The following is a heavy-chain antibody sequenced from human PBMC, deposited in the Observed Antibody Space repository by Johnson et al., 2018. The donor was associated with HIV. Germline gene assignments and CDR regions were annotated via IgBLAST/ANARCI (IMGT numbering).Heavy chain of an antibody. CDR1: GFTFDDYD. V-gene: IGHV3-20*04. CDR3: ARSIVVVINDAFDI. CDR2: INWNGGST. J-gene: IGHJ3*02. Sequence: VQLVESGGGVVRPGGSLRLSCAASGFTFDDYDMSWVRQAPGKGLEWVSGINWNGGSTYYADSVKGRFTISRDNAKNSMYLQMNSLRAEDTALYYCARSIVVVINDAFDIWGQGTMVTVSS. D-gene: IGHD3-22*01.